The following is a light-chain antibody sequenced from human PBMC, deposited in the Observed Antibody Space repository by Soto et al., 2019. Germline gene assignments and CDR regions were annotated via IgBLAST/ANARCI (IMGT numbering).Light chain of an antibody. J-gene: IGLJ1*01. V-gene: IGLV2-11*01. CDR3: CSYVGSYSYV. Sequence: QSVLTQPPSVSGSPGQSVTVSCIGTSSDVGGYKSVSWYQQYPGKAPKLMIYDVSERPSGVPNRFSGSKSGNTASLTISGLQAEDEADYYCCSYVGSYSYVFGTGTKLTVL. CDR1: SSDVGGYKS. CDR2: DVS.